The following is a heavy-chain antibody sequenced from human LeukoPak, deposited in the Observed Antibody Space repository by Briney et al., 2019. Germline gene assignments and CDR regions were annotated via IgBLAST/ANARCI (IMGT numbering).Heavy chain of an antibody. CDR2: IWYDGSNK. D-gene: IGHD5-12*01. Sequence: PGGSLRLSWAASGFTFSSYGMHWVRQAPGKGLEWVAVIWYDGSNKYYADSVKGRFTISRDNSKNTLYLQMNSLRAEDTAVYYCARGNKWLRQNFDYWGQGTLVTVSS. J-gene: IGHJ4*02. CDR3: ARGNKWLRQNFDY. V-gene: IGHV3-33*01. CDR1: GFTFSSYG.